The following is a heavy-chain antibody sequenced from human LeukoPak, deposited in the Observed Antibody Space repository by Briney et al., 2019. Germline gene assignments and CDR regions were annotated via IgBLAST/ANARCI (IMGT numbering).Heavy chain of an antibody. D-gene: IGHD3-10*01. CDR2: VNLGGGT. Sequence: SETLSLTCGVFGGSFTGYYWSWIRQPPGKGLEWIGEVNLGGGTDYNPSLNSRVNMSVDTSKKQFSLRLTSVTAADTAVYYCARDLHLSGLLWGQGTLVTVSS. V-gene: IGHV4-34*01. CDR3: ARDLHLSGLL. J-gene: IGHJ4*02. CDR1: GGSFTGYY.